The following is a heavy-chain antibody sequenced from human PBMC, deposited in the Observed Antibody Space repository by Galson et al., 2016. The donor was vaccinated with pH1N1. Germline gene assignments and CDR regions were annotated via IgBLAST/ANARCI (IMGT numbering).Heavy chain of an antibody. CDR2: ISGNGGNP. V-gene: IGHV3-23*01. Sequence: SLRLSCAASGFTFSSYAINWVRQAPGKGLEWVSVISGNGGNPYYADAVKGRFTISRDNSKNTLYFQMSSLRAEDTAIYYCSKGGSLPLPHDAFDIWGQGTMVTVSS. CDR1: GFTFSSYA. J-gene: IGHJ3*02. CDR3: SKGGSLPLPHDAFDI.